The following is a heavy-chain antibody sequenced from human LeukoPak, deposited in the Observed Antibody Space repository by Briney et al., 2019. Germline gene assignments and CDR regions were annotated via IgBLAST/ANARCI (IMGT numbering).Heavy chain of an antibody. D-gene: IGHD1-26*01. J-gene: IGHJ4*02. CDR1: GFTFSSYA. Sequence: QPGGSLRLSCAASGFTFSSYAMHWVRQAPGKGLEWVAVISYDGSNKYYADSVKGRFTISRDNSKNTLYLRMNSLRAEDTAVYYCAKDGPGEATDYWGQGTLVTVSS. CDR2: ISYDGSNK. CDR3: AKDGPGEATDY. V-gene: IGHV3-30-3*01.